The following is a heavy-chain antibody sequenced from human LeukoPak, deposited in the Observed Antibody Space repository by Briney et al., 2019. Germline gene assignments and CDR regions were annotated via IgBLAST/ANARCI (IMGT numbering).Heavy chain of an antibody. Sequence: ASVKVSCKVSGYTLTELSMHWVRQAPGEGLEWMGGFDPEDGETIYAQKFQGRVTMTEDTSTDTAYMELSSLRSEDTAVYYCATGNAVSYYNGGWFDPWGQGTLVTVSS. J-gene: IGHJ5*02. CDR3: ATGNAVSYYNGGWFDP. D-gene: IGHD3-10*01. V-gene: IGHV1-24*01. CDR1: GYTLTELS. CDR2: FDPEDGET.